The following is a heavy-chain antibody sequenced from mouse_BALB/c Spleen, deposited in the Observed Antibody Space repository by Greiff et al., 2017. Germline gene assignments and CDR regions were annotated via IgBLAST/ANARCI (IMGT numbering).Heavy chain of an antibody. CDR3: ARGNWDGLDY. D-gene: IGHD4-1*01. CDR1: GYTFTSYW. Sequence: VKLVESGAELAKPGASVKMSCKASGYTFTSYWMHWVKQRPGQGLEWIGYINPSTGYTEYNQKFKDKATLTADKSSSTAYMQLSSLTSEDSAVYYCARGNWDGLDYWGQGTTLTVSS. V-gene: IGHV1-7*01. J-gene: IGHJ2*01. CDR2: INPSTGYT.